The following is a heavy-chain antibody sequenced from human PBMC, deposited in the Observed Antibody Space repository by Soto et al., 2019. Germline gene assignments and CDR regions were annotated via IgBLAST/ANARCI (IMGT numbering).Heavy chain of an antibody. CDR1: GFTFSTFG. CDR3: ARVRSSSFNTYFYYMDL. J-gene: IGHJ6*03. CDR2: ISSNSRTI. Sequence: EVQLEESGGALVQPGGSLGLSCAASGFTFSTFGINWVRQAPGQGLEWVSYISSNSRTIYYADSVQGRFTIFRDNARNSLYLQMSSLRAEDTAVYYCARVRSSSFNTYFYYMDLWGKGTTVTVSS. V-gene: IGHV3-48*01. D-gene: IGHD6-19*01.